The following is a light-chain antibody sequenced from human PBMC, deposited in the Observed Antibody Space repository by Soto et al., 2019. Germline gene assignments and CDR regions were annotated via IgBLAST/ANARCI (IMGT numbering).Light chain of an antibody. CDR2: DAS. CDR1: QSISKW. V-gene: IGKV1-5*01. Sequence: DIQMTQSPSTLSASVGDRVTITCRASQSISKWLAWYQQKPGKAPKLLIYDASSLESGVPSRFSGSASGTEFILTISSLQSEDFAVYYCQQYNNWWTFGQGTKVEIK. J-gene: IGKJ1*01. CDR3: QQYNNWWT.